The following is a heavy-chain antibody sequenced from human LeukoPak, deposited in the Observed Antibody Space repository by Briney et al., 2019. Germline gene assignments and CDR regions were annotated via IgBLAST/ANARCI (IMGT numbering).Heavy chain of an antibody. V-gene: IGHV4-4*07. Sequence: PSETLSLTCTVSGGSISSYYWSWIRQPAGKGLESIGHISTSGSTNYNPSLKSRVTISVDTSKNQFSLKLSSVTAADTAVYYCATARGEYDSSGYSFDYWGQGTLVTVSS. J-gene: IGHJ4*02. CDR3: ATARGEYDSSGYSFDY. D-gene: IGHD3-22*01. CDR1: GGSISSYY. CDR2: ISTSGST.